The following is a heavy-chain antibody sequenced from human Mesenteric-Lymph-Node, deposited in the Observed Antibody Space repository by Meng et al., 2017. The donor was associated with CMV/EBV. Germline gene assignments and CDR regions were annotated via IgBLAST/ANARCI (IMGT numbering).Heavy chain of an antibody. CDR2: ISGRDGRT. D-gene: IGHD6-13*01. CDR3: ASQYSSSPRFDH. V-gene: IGHV3-23*01. CDR1: GLTFGSYA. J-gene: IGHJ4*02. Sequence: CGASGLTFGSYAVSWVRQAPGKGLEWISDISGRDGRTYYADSVKSRFTISRDNSKNTLHLQMNSLRAEDTALYYCASQYSSSPRFDHWGQGTLVTVSS.